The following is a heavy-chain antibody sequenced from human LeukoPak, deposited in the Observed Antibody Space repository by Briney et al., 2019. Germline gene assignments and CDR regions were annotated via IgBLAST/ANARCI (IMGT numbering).Heavy chain of an antibody. CDR1: GFTFSSYA. Sequence: GGSLRLSCAASGFTFSSYAMHWVRQAPGKGLEYVSAISSNGGSTYYANSVKGRFTISRDNSKTTLYLQMGSLRAEDMAVYYCARAIYDSSGYEGLLDYWGQGTLVTVSS. V-gene: IGHV3-64*01. CDR3: ARAIYDSSGYEGLLDY. J-gene: IGHJ4*02. CDR2: ISSNGGST. D-gene: IGHD3-22*01.